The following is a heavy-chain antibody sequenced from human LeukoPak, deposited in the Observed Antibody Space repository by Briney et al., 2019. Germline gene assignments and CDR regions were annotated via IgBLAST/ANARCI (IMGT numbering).Heavy chain of an antibody. CDR2: INWNGGST. Sequence: GGSLRLSCAASGFTFSSYWMSWVRQAPGKGLEWVSGINWNGGSTGYADSVKGRFTISRDNAKNSLYLQMNSLRAEDTALYHCARRAYDSSGYHAFDIWGQGTMVTVSS. J-gene: IGHJ3*02. D-gene: IGHD3-22*01. V-gene: IGHV3-20*01. CDR1: GFTFSSYW. CDR3: ARRAYDSSGYHAFDI.